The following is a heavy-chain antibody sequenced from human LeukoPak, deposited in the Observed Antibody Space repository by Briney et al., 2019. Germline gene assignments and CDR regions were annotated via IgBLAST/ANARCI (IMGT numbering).Heavy chain of an antibody. V-gene: IGHV3-30*04. J-gene: IGHJ6*02. Sequence: GGSLRLSCAASGFNFSSYAMHWVRQAPGKGLEWVAVTSHDGSNKFYAESVKGRFTISRDNSKNTLYLQMNSLRAEDTAVYYCASPRQRYSGYEGYYYNGMDVWGQGTTVTVSS. CDR2: TSHDGSNK. CDR3: ASPRQRYSGYEGYYYNGMDV. D-gene: IGHD5-12*01. CDR1: GFNFSSYA.